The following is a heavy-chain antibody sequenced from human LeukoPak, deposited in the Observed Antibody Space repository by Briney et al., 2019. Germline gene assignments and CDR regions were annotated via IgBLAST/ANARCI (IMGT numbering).Heavy chain of an antibody. V-gene: IGHV4-39*01. CDR2: FYYSGST. J-gene: IGHJ4*02. CDR1: GGSISSSSYY. Sequence: PSETLSLTCTVSGGSISSSSYYWGWIRQPPGKGLEWIGSFYYSGSTYYNPSLKSRVTISVDTSKNQFSLKLSSVTAADTAVYYCARAAYCGGDCFDNFDYWGQGTLVTVSS. CDR3: ARAAYCGGDCFDNFDY. D-gene: IGHD2-21*02.